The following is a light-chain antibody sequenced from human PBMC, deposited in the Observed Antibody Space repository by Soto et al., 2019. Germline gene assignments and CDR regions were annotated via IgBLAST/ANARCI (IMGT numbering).Light chain of an antibody. J-gene: IGLJ1*01. CDR2: EVS. CDR3: SSYAGSNNFV. V-gene: IGLV2-8*01. CDR1: SSDVGGYNY. Sequence: QSALTQPPSASGSHGQSVTISCTGTSSDVGGYNYVSWYQQHPGKAPKVMIYEVSKRPSGVPDRFSGSKSGNTASLTVSGLQAEDEADYYCSSYAGSNNFVFGTGTNVTVL.